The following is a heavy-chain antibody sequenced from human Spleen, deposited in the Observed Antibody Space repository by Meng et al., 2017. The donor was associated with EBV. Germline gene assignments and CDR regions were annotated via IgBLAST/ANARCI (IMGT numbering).Heavy chain of an antibody. V-gene: IGHV4-39*01. J-gene: IGHJ5*02. CDR1: GDSISSFYY. CDR2: VHYTGST. D-gene: IGHD6-19*01. CDR3: ARPFPSWQSPRLDPFGA. Sequence: QPQARESRPGQAKPSDILSLTCTVSGDSISSFYYWGWIRQPPGRGLEWIGSVHYTGSTYYSPSLKSRVTVSVDTSKNQFSLRLTSVTAADTAVYYCARPFPSWQSPRLDPFGAWGQGTLVTVSS.